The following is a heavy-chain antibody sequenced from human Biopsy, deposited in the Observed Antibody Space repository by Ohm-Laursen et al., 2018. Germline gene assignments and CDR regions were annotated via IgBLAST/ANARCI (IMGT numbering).Heavy chain of an antibody. J-gene: IGHJ2*01. V-gene: IGHV4-59*01. CDR1: DDSIRNFY. CDR3: ARDRGYYSDRTVPGYFDL. D-gene: IGHD3-22*01. CDR2: ASYSGYT. Sequence: GTLSLTCTVSDDSIRNFYWTWIRQPPGQGLEWIGHASYSGYTNYNPSLQSRVTISVDTSKNHFSLRLRSVTPADTAIYYCARDRGYYSDRTVPGYFDLWGRGTLVTVSS.